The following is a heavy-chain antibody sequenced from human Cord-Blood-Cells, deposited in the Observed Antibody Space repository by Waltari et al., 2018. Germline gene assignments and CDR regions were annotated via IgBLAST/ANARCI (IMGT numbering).Heavy chain of an antibody. Sequence: QVQLVQSGAEVKKPGASVKVSCKASGYTFTGYYMHWVRQAPGQGLEWMGCINPNSGGTNCARKVEGRVTVTRDTSISTAYMELSRLRSDDTAVYYCASYDSSDAFDIWGQGTMVTVSS. CDR3: ASYDSSDAFDI. CDR2: INPNSGGT. V-gene: IGHV1-2*02. CDR1: GYTFTGYY. J-gene: IGHJ3*02. D-gene: IGHD3-22*01.